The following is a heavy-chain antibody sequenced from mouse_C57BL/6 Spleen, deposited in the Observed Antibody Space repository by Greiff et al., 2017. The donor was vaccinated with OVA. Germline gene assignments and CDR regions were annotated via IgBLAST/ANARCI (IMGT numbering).Heavy chain of an antibody. Sequence: EVMLVESGGGLVKPGGSLKLSCAASGFTFSDYGMHWVRQAPEKGLEWVAYISSGSSTIYYADTVKGRFTISRDNAKNTLFLQMTSLGSEDTAMYYCARVDYDSLGYAMDYWGQGTSVTVAS. D-gene: IGHD2-4*01. CDR3: ARVDYDSLGYAMDY. J-gene: IGHJ4*01. CDR2: ISSGSSTI. V-gene: IGHV5-17*01. CDR1: GFTFSDYG.